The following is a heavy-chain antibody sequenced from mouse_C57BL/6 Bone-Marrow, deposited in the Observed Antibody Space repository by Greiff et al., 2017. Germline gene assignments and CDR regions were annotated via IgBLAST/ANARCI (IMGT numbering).Heavy chain of an antibody. CDR2: ISSGGDYI. J-gene: IGHJ4*01. CDR1: GFTFSSYA. CDR3: TRDSYSPYAMDY. D-gene: IGHD2-12*01. Sequence: EVKVVESGEGLVKPGGSLKLSCAASGFTFSSYAMSWVRQTPEKRLEWVAYISSGGDYIYDADTVKGRFTISRDNARNTLYLQRSSLKSEDTAMYYCTRDSYSPYAMDYWGQGTSVTVSS. V-gene: IGHV5-9-1*02.